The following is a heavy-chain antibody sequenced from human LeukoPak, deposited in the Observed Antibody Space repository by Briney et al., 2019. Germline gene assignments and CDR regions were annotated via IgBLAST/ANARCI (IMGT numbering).Heavy chain of an antibody. J-gene: IGHJ3*02. V-gene: IGHV3-7*01. D-gene: IGHD3-3*01. CDR3: ANFGSSGSPAFDI. CDR2: IKQDGSEK. CDR1: GFTFSSYW. Sequence: PGGSLRLSCAASGFTFSSYWMSWVRQAPGKGLEWVANIKQDGSEKYYVDSVKGRFTISRDNSKNTLYLQMNSLRAEDTAVYYCANFGSSGSPAFDIWGQGTMVTVSS.